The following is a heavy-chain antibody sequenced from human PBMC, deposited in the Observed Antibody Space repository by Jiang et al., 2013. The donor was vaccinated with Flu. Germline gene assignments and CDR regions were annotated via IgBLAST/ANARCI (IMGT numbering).Heavy chain of an antibody. D-gene: IGHD4-17*01. CDR3: VRGDGDYFDY. V-gene: IGHV3-72*01. J-gene: IGHJ4*02. Sequence: YAASVKGRFIISRDASKNSLQLQMNSLEAEDTAVYYCVRGDGDYFDYWGQGTLVTVSS.